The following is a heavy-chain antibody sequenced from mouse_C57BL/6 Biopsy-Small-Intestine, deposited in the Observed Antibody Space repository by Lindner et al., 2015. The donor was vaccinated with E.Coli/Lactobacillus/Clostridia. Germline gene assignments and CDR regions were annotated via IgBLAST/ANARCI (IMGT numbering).Heavy chain of an antibody. CDR1: GYTFTDYN. D-gene: IGHD2-5*01. V-gene: IGHV1-34*02. J-gene: IGHJ3*01. CDR2: IYPNNGGT. CDR3: ARGKGYYSNPFAY. Sequence: VQLLESGPELVKPGASVKISCKASGYTFTDYNMDWVKQSHGKSLEWIGYIYPNNGGTGYNQKFKSKATLTVDKSSNTAYMELHSLTSEDSAVYYCARGKGYYSNPFAYWGQGTLVTVSA.